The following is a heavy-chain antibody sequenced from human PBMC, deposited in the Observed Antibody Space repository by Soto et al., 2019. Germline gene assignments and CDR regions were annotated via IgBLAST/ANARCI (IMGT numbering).Heavy chain of an antibody. D-gene: IGHD6-19*01. J-gene: IGHJ4*02. Sequence: ASVKVSCKASGYTFTGYYMHWVRQAPGQGLEWMGWINPNSGGTNYAQKFQGWVTMTRDTSISTAYMELSRLRSDDTAVYYCARSPKYSSGWGFDYWGQGTLVTVSS. CDR2: INPNSGGT. V-gene: IGHV1-2*04. CDR1: GYTFTGYY. CDR3: ARSPKYSSGWGFDY.